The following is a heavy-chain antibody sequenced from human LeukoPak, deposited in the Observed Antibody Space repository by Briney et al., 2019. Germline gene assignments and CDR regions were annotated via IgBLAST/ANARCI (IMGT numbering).Heavy chain of an antibody. V-gene: IGHV3-7*01. CDR1: GFTFKTYW. Sequence: TGGSLRLSCAGPGFTFKTYWLTWVRQAPGEGLEWVGNIKQDGSETYYGDSVKGRFTISRDNAKNSMYLQMNNLRAEDTAVYYCARDYYASGSHDYWGQGTLVTVSS. CDR3: ARDYYASGSHDY. J-gene: IGHJ4*02. CDR2: IKQDGSET. D-gene: IGHD3-10*01.